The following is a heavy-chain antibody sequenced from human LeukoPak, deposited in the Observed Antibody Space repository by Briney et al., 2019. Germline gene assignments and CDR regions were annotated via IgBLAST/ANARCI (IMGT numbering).Heavy chain of an antibody. CDR1: GFTFSNFA. V-gene: IGHV3-23*01. CDR2: ISASGGST. CDR3: AKWGDYDILTGYYVSDF. J-gene: IGHJ4*02. D-gene: IGHD3-9*01. Sequence: GGSLRLSCAASGFTFSNFAMNWVRQAPGKGLEWVSVISASGGSTYYADSVKGRFTISRDNSKNTLYVEMNTLRAEDTAVYYCAKWGDYDILTGYYVSDFWGQGTLVTVSS.